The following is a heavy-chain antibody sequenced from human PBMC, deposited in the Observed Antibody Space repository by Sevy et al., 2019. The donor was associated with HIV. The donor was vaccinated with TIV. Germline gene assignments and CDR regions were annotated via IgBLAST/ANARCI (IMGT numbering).Heavy chain of an antibody. Sequence: ASVKVSCKASGGTFSSYAISWVRQAHGQGLEWMGGIIPIFGTANYAQKFQGRVTITADKSTSTAYMELSSLRSEDTAVYYCARDGGSGSYYNSPPHYYYMDVWGKGTTVTVSS. CDR2: IIPIFGTA. CDR3: ARDGGSGSYYNSPPHYYYMDV. J-gene: IGHJ6*03. CDR1: GGTFSSYA. V-gene: IGHV1-69*06. D-gene: IGHD3-10*01.